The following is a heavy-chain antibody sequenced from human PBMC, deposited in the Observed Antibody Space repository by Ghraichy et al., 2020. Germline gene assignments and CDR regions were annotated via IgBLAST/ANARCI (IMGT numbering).Heavy chain of an antibody. CDR1: GFTFSSYG. J-gene: IGHJ4*02. V-gene: IGHV3-30*03. Sequence: GGSLRLSCAASGFTFSSYGVHWVRQAPGRGLEWVAVISYDGTNKYYADSVKGRFTISRDNSKYTLYLLLNSLRPEDTAVYYCAIDADSHSTSASCYTYFDYWGRGTLVTVSS. CDR2: ISYDGTNK. CDR3: AIDADSHSTSASCYTYFDY. D-gene: IGHD2-2*02.